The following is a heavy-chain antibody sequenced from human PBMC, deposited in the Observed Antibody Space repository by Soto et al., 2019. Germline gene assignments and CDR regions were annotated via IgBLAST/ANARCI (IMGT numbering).Heavy chain of an antibody. CDR3: ARDRRFSGSYYGFNY. CDR2: ISAYNGNT. D-gene: IGHD1-26*01. V-gene: IGHV1-18*04. Sequence: ASVKVSCKASGYTFTSYGISWVRQAPGQGLEWMGWISAYNGNTNYAQKLQGRVTMTTDTSTSTAYMELRSLRSDDTAVYYCARDRRFSGSYYGFNYWGQRTLVTVSS. CDR1: GYTFTSYG. J-gene: IGHJ4*02.